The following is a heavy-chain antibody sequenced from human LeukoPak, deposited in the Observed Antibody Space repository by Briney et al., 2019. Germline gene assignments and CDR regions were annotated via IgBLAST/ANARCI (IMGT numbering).Heavy chain of an antibody. D-gene: IGHD3-22*01. CDR1: GGSISSSSYY. V-gene: IGHV4-39*01. J-gene: IGHJ5*02. Sequence: PSETLSLTCTVSGGSISSSSYYWGWIRQPPGKGLEWFGSIYYTERTYYNLSLKSRVTISVDTAKNQFSLKLSSVTAADTAVYYCARHPDYYDSSGYYRWFDPWGQGTLVTVSS. CDR3: ARHPDYYDSSGYYRWFDP. CDR2: IYYTERT.